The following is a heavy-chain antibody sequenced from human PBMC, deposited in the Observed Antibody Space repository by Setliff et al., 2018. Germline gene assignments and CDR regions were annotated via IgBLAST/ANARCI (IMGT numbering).Heavy chain of an antibody. J-gene: IGHJ4*02. CDR1: GYTFSGYY. CDR3: ARDRGHGITAAGPDF. V-gene: IGHV1-2*06. D-gene: IGHD6-13*01. CDR2: INPNSGGT. Sequence: ASVKVSCKASGYTFSGYYMHWVRQAPGQGLEWMGRINPNSGGTNYAQKFQGRVTMTSDSSISTAYMELSGLRSDDTAVYFCARDRGHGITAAGPDFWGQRAPFTVSS.